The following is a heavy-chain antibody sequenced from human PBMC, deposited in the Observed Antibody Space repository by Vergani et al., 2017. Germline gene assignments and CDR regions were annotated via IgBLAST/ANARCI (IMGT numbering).Heavy chain of an antibody. CDR1: GGSISSSSYY. CDR3: ARDTAVADDVFDL. CDR2: IYYSGST. Sequence: QLQLQESGPGLVKPSETLSLTCTVSGGSISSSSYYWGWIRQPPGKGLEWIGSIYYSGSTYYNPSLKSRVTISVDTSKNQFSLKVSSVTAADTAVYFCARDTAVADDVFDLWGQGTLVSVSA. J-gene: IGHJ3*01. D-gene: IGHD6-19*01. V-gene: IGHV4-39*02.